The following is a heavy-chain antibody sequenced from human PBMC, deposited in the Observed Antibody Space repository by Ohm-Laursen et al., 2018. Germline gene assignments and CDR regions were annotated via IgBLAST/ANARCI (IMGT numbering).Heavy chain of an antibody. J-gene: IGHJ6*02. CDR3: ARDRHMVRGGRDGMDV. CDR2: IYSGGST. V-gene: IGHV3-66*01. D-gene: IGHD3-10*01. Sequence: SLRLSCSAPGFTVSSNYMSWVRQAPGKGLEWVSVIYSGGSTYYADSVKGRFTISRDNSKNTLYLQMNSLRAEDTAVYYCARDRHMVRGGRDGMDVWGQGTTVTVSS. CDR1: GFTVSSNY.